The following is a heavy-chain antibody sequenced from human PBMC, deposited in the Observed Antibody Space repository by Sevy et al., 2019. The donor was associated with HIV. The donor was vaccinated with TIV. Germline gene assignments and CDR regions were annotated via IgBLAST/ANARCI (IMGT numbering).Heavy chain of an antibody. CDR2: ISSGSSI. D-gene: IGHD1-26*01. J-gene: IGHJ4*02. Sequence: GGSLRLSCTASGFTFSSYTFNWVRQAPGKGLEWVSQISSGSSIFYADSVKGRFTISRDNAKNSLYLQMNSLRDEDTAVYYCARGYYGKGYIDYWGQGTLVTVSS. V-gene: IGHV3-48*02. CDR3: ARGYYGKGYIDY. CDR1: GFTFSSYT.